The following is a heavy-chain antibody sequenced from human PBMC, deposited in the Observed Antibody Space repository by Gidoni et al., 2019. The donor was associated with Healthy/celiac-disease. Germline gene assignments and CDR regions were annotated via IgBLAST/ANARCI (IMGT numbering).Heavy chain of an antibody. D-gene: IGHD3-16*01. V-gene: IGHV3-30*18. Sequence: QVQLVEPGGGVVQPGRSLRLTCAAAGFAFSRYGMHWGRQAAGKGLGWGAVIAYDGSNKYYADSVKGRFTISRDNSKNTLYLQMNSLRAEDTAVYYCAKGGSGLYYYYGMDVWGQGTTVTVSS. J-gene: IGHJ6*02. CDR1: GFAFSRYG. CDR2: IAYDGSNK. CDR3: AKGGSGLYYYYGMDV.